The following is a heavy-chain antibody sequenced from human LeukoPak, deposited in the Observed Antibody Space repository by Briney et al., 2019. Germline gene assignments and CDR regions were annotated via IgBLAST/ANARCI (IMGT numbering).Heavy chain of an antibody. D-gene: IGHD3-16*01. V-gene: IGHV1-2*02. Sequence: GASVKVSCKASGYTFTGCNMHWVRQAPGQGLEWMGWIDPNSGATNYAQKFHGRVTMTRETSISTAYMELSRLRSDDTAMYYCARVGLTRGEAFDIWGQGTMVTVSS. CDR3: ARVGLTRGEAFDI. CDR1: GYTFTGCN. CDR2: IDPNSGAT. J-gene: IGHJ3*02.